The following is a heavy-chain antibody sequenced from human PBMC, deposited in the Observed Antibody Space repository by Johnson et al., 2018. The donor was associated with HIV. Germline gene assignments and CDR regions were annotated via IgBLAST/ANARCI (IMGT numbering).Heavy chain of an antibody. Sequence: QMQLVESGGGVVQPGGSLRLSCAESGFTFSSYGMHWVRQAPGKGLEWVAFIRYDGSNKYYADSVKGRFTISRDNSKNTLYLQMNSLRAEDTAVYYCASSWFGELSYAFDIWGQGTMVTVSS. CDR3: ASSWFGELSYAFDI. J-gene: IGHJ3*02. CDR2: IRYDGSNK. V-gene: IGHV3-30*02. CDR1: GFTFSSYG. D-gene: IGHD3-10*01.